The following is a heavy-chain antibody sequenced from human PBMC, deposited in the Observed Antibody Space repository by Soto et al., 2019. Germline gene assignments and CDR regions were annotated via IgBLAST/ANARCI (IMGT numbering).Heavy chain of an antibody. CDR3: AKDSPPTIAVTGTYDY. J-gene: IGHJ4*02. CDR2: ISGSGGST. Sequence: PGGSLRLSCSGSGFTFSRYAMSWVRQAPGKWLEWVSGISGSGGSTHYADSVNGRFTISRDNSKNTLYLQMNSLRAEDTAVYYCAKDSPPTIAVTGTYDYWGQGTLVTVSS. D-gene: IGHD6-19*01. CDR1: GFTFSRYA. V-gene: IGHV3-23*01.